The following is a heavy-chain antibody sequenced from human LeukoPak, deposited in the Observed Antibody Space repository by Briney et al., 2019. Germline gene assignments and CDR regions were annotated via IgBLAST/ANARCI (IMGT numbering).Heavy chain of an antibody. J-gene: IGHJ4*02. CDR3: VRDSDHAPDY. CDR2: INVYNGHT. Sequence: ASVKGSCKASGYTFTSYGISWVRQAPGQGLEWMGWINVYNGHTIYAQEFQGRVTLTTDTSTSTAHMDLRSLRSDDTAVYYCVRDSDHAPDYWGQGILVTVSS. CDR1: GYTFTSYG. D-gene: IGHD3-10*01. V-gene: IGHV1-18*01.